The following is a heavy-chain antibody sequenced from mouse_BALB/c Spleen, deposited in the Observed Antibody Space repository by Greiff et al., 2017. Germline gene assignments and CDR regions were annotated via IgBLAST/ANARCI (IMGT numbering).Heavy chain of an antibody. V-gene: IGHV5-6-5*01. J-gene: IGHJ2*01. CDR1: GFTFSSYA. Sequence: DVQLVESGGGLVKPGGSLKLSCAASGFTFSSYAMSWVRQTPEKRLEWVASISSGGSTYYPDSVKGRFTISRDNARNILYLQMSSLRSEDTAMYYCARASYVDYWGQGTTLTVSS. CDR3: ARASYVDY. CDR2: ISSGGST.